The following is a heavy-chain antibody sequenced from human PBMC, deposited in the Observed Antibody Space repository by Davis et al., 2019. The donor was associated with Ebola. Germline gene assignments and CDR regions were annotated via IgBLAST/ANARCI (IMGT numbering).Heavy chain of an antibody. J-gene: IGHJ6*03. V-gene: IGHV3-23*01. CDR3: TKSSGGVTFDYMDA. CDR2: LNFRGDEP. CDR1: GFDFITYA. D-gene: IGHD3-16*01. Sequence: GESLKISCVVSGFDFITYAMTWVRQAPGKGLEWVASLNFRGDEPFYAASVRGRFTISRDNSQKTLFLQMNTLRDDDSATYYCTKSSGGVTFDYMDAWGKGTVVTVSS.